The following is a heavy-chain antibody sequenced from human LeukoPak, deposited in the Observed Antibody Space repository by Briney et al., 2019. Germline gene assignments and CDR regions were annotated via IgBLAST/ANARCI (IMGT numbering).Heavy chain of an antibody. Sequence: GASVTVSCKASGYSFTDYYLHWVRQAPGQGLEWMGWINPNSGGTNSAPKFQGRVTMTRDTSISTAYMDLSRLTSDDSTLYYCARALVAARPDFDYWGQGSLVTVSS. CDR3: ARALVAARPDFDY. V-gene: IGHV1-2*02. D-gene: IGHD6-6*01. CDR2: INPNSGGT. J-gene: IGHJ4*02. CDR1: GYSFTDYY.